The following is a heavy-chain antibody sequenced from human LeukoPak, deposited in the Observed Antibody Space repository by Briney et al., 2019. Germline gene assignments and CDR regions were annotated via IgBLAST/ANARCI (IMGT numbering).Heavy chain of an antibody. V-gene: IGHV1-2*02. J-gene: IGHJ4*02. CDR1: GYTFTGCY. CDR2: INPNSGGT. D-gene: IGHD1-20*01. CDR3: ARDNPLNRYNWKGGDY. Sequence: GASVKVSCKASGYTFTGCYMHWVRQAPGQGLEWMGWINPNSGGTNYAQKFQGRVTMTRDTSISTAYMELSRLRSDDTAVYYCARDNPLNRYNWKGGDYWGQGTLVTVSS.